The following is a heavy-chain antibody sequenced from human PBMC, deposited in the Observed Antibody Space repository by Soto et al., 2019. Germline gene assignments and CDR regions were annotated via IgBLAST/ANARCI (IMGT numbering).Heavy chain of an antibody. CDR3: ARDWSGSYYYYYGMDV. CDR2: INSDGSST. CDR1: GFTFSSYW. Sequence: GGSLRLSCAASGFTFSSYWMHWVRQAPGKGLVWVSRINSDGSSTSYADSVKGRFTISRDNAKNTLYLQMNSLRAEDTAVYYCARDWSGSYYYYYGMDVWGQWTTVTVSS. V-gene: IGHV3-74*01. J-gene: IGHJ6*02. D-gene: IGHD1-26*01.